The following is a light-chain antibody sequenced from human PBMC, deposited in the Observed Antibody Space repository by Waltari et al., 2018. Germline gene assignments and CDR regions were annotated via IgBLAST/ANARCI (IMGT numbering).Light chain of an antibody. CDR3: MEALQSVT. Sequence: DIVMSQSPLSLPVPPGEPASISCRSSQSLLHSNGYNYLDWYLQKPGQSPQILIYLGSNRASGVPDRFRGSGAGTDFILKISRVEAEDAGVYYCMEALQSVTFGQGTRLEIK. CDR2: LGS. CDR1: QSLLHSNGYNY. V-gene: IGKV2-28*01. J-gene: IGKJ5*01.